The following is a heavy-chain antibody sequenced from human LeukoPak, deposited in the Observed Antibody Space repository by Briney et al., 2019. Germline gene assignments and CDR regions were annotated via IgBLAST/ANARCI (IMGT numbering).Heavy chain of an antibody. CDR3: ARYPRYYYYMDV. V-gene: IGHV4-59*01. CDR2: IYYSGST. CDR1: GGSISSYY. J-gene: IGHJ6*03. Sequence: SETLSLTCTVSGGSISSYYWSWIRQPPGKGLEWIGYIYYSGSTNYNSSLKSRVTMSVDTSKNQFSLKLSSVTAADTAVYYCARYPRYYYYMDVWGKGTTVTISS.